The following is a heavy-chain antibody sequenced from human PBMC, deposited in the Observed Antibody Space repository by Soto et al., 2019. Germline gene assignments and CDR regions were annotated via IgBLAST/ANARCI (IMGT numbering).Heavy chain of an antibody. D-gene: IGHD2-2*01. J-gene: IGHJ6*02. V-gene: IGHV1-69*02. CDR3: ATLPAAMRLELAGMDV. CDR2: IIPILGIA. Sequence: QVQLVQSGAEVKKPGSSVKVSCKASGGTFSSYTISWVRQAPGQGLEWMGRIIPILGIANYAQKFQGRVTITADNSTSTAYMELSSLRSEDTAVYYCATLPAAMRLELAGMDVWGQGTTVTVSS. CDR1: GGTFSSYT.